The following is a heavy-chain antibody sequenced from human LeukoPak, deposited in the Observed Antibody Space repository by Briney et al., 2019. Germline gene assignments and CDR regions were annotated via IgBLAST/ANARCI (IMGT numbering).Heavy chain of an antibody. Sequence: PSETLSLTCAVYGGSFSGYYWSWIRQPPGKGLEWIGEINHSGSTNYNPSLKSRVTISVDMSKNQFSLKLSSVTAADTAVYYCARGRAASYNWNDFDYWGQGTLVTVSS. CDR1: GGSFSGYY. J-gene: IGHJ4*02. CDR3: ARGRAASYNWNDFDY. CDR2: INHSGST. V-gene: IGHV4-34*01. D-gene: IGHD1-20*01.